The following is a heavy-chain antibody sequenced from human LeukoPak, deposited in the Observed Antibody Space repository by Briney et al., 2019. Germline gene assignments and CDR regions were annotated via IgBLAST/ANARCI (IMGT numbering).Heavy chain of an antibody. CDR1: GYTFTSYG. V-gene: IGHV1-18*01. D-gene: IGHD2-15*01. Sequence: GASVKVSCKASGYTFTSYGISWVRQAPGQGLEWMGWISAYNGNTNYAQKLQGRVTMTTDTSTSTAYMELRSLRSDDTAVYYCARAPRYCSGGSCYYFDYWGQGTLVTVSS. CDR3: ARAPRYCSGGSCYYFDY. CDR2: ISAYNGNT. J-gene: IGHJ4*02.